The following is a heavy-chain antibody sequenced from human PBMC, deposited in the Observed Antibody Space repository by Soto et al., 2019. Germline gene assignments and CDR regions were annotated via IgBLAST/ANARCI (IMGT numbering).Heavy chain of an antibody. Sequence: PSETLSLTCAVYGGSFSGYYWTWIRQPPGTGLEWIGEINHSGSTNYNPSLKSRVTISVDTSKNQFSLKLTSVTAADTAVYYCAREKITGLFDYGGQGTLVTAPQ. CDR2: INHSGST. V-gene: IGHV4-34*01. J-gene: IGHJ4*02. CDR3: AREKITGLFDY. CDR1: GGSFSGYY. D-gene: IGHD2-8*02.